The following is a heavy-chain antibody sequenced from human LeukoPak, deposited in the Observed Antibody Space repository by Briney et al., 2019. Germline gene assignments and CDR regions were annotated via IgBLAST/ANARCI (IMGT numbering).Heavy chain of an antibody. V-gene: IGHV4-30-4*08. CDR3: ARDQLPYNWFDP. CDR2: IYYSGST. D-gene: IGHD2-2*01. J-gene: IGHJ5*02. CDR1: GGSISRGDYY. Sequence: SETLSLTCTVSGGSISRGDYYWSWIRQPPGKGLEWIGYIYYSGSTYYNPSLKSRVTISVDTSKNQFSLKLCSVTAADTAVYYCARDQLPYNWFDPWGQGTLVTVSS.